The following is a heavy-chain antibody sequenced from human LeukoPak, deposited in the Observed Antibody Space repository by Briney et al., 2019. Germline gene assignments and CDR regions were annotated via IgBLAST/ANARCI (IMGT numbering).Heavy chain of an antibody. J-gene: IGHJ4*02. CDR2: IKQDGSET. Sequence: GGSLRLSCEASQFTFSSYWMSWVSQAPGKGLEWVASIKQDGSETYYVDSVKGRFTISRDNAKNSLFLQMNSQRVEDSAVYYCARGAAVAGLDYWGQGTQVTVSS. D-gene: IGHD6-19*01. CDR1: QFTFSSYW. V-gene: IGHV3-7*01. CDR3: ARGAAVAGLDY.